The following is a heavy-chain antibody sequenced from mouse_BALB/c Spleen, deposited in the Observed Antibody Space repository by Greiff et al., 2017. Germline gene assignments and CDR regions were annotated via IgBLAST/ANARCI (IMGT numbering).Heavy chain of an antibody. CDR3: ARNYYYGSSYVYYAMDY. V-gene: IGHV1-12*01. J-gene: IGHJ4*01. CDR2: IYPGNGDT. D-gene: IGHD1-1*01. CDR1: GYTFTSYN. Sequence: QVQLQQPGAELVKPGASVKMSCKASGYTFTSYNMHWVKQTPGQGLEWIGAIYPGNGDTSYNQKFKGKATLTADKSSSTAYMQLSSLTSEDSAVYYCARNYYYGSSYVYYAMDYWGQGTSVTVSS.